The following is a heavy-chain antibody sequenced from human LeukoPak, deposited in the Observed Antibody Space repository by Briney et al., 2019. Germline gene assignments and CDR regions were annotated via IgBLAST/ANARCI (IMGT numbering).Heavy chain of an antibody. CDR1: GFTFSSYS. Sequence: PGGSLRLSCAASGFTFSSYSVNWVRQAPGKGLEWVSSISSSSSYIYYADSVKGRFTISRDNAKNSLYLQMNSLRAEDTAVYYCARGRYYGSSGNNFDYWGQGTLVTVSS. J-gene: IGHJ4*02. CDR3: ARGRYYGSSGNNFDY. V-gene: IGHV3-21*01. D-gene: IGHD3-22*01. CDR2: ISSSSSYI.